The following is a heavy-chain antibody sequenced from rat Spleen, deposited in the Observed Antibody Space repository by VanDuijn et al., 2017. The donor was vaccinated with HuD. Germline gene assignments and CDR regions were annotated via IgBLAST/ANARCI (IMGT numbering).Heavy chain of an antibody. CDR1: GFTFNNYW. Sequence: EVQLVESGGGLVQPGRSLKLSCVASGFTFNNYWMTWIRQAPGKGLEWVASITNTGGSTYYPDSVKGRFTISRDNAKSTLYLQMNSLRSEDTATYYCQRGPYPGITPGYVMDAWGQGASVTVSS. J-gene: IGHJ4*01. CDR2: ITNTGGST. D-gene: IGHD1-4*01. CDR3: QRGPYPGITPGYVMDA. V-gene: IGHV5-31*01.